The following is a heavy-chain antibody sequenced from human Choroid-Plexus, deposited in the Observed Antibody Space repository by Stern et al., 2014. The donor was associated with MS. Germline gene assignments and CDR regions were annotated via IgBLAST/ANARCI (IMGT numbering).Heavy chain of an antibody. J-gene: IGHJ6*02. D-gene: IGHD3-3*01. CDR3: ARDQRGITIFGVVTDYYYLGMDV. CDR1: GYIFTGYY. V-gene: IGHV1-2*02. Sequence: QVQLVQSGAEVKKPGASGKVSCKTSGYIFTGYYIHWVRQAPGQGLEWMAWINPNTGGTKYAQKCQGRVTMSRDTSISTAYVELSSLTSDDTAVYYCARDQRGITIFGVVTDYYYLGMDVWGQGTTVTVSS. CDR2: INPNTGGT.